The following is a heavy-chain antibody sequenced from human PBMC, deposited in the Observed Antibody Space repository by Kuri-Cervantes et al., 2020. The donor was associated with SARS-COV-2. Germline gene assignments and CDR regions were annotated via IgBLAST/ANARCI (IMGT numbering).Heavy chain of an antibody. CDR2: ISYDGSNK. CDR3: ARDPGGTS. CDR1: GFTFSSYA. Sequence: GGSLRLSCAASGFTFSSYAMHWVRQAPGKGLEWVAVISYDGSNKYYAGSVKGRFTISRDNSKNMLYLQMNSLRAEDTAVYYCARDPGGTSWGQGTLVTVSS. V-gene: IGHV3-30-3*01. D-gene: IGHD3-16*01. J-gene: IGHJ4*02.